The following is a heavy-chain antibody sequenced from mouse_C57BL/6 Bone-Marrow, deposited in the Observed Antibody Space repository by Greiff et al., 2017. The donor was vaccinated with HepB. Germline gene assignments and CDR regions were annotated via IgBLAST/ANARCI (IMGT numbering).Heavy chain of an antibody. CDR2: IHPNSGST. CDR3: ARPLYSNYGYYYAMDY. Sequence: QVQLKQPGAELVKPGASVKLSCKASGYTFTSYWMHWVKQRPGQGLEWIGMIHPNSGSTNYNEKFKSKATLTVDKSSSTAYMQISSLTSEDSAVYYCARPLYSNYGYYYAMDYWGQGTSVTVSS. J-gene: IGHJ4*01. CDR1: GYTFTSYW. V-gene: IGHV1-64*01. D-gene: IGHD2-5*01.